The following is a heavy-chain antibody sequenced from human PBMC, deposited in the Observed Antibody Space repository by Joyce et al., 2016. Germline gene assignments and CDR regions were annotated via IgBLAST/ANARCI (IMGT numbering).Heavy chain of an antibody. CDR1: WFTVSSNY. J-gene: IGHJ4*02. CDR2: MYSGGSGGST. CDR3: ARSLAYDYGDYIFNY. D-gene: IGHD4-17*01. Sequence: EVQLVESGGGLIQPGGSLRLSCAASWFTVSSNYMSWVRQARGKGLEWVSIMYSGGSGGSTYYADSVKGRFTISRDNSKNTLYLQMNSLRAEDTAVYYCARSLAYDYGDYIFNYWGQGTLVTVSS. V-gene: IGHV3-53*01.